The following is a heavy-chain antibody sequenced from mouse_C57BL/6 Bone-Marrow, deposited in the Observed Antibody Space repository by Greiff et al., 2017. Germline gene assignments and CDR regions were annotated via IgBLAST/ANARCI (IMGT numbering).Heavy chain of an antibody. V-gene: IGHV1-81*01. D-gene: IGHD2-2*01. J-gene: IGHJ3*01. CDR1: GYTFPSYG. Sequence: QVQLQQSGAELARPGASVKLSCKASGYTFPSYGISWVKQRTGQGLEWIGEIYPRSGNTSYNEKFKGKATLTADKYSSTAYMALRSLTSEDSAVYFCAIYYGYDAAWFAYWGQGTLVTVSA. CDR3: AIYYGYDAAWFAY. CDR2: IYPRSGNT.